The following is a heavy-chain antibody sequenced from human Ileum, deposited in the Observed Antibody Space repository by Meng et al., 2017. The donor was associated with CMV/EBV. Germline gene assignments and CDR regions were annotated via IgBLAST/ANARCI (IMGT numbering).Heavy chain of an antibody. J-gene: IGHJ4*02. Sequence: SETLSLTCAVSGGSISSYYWRWIRQSPGKGLEWIGYIYYTGSTNYNPSLKSRVTISIDTSKNQFSLKLYSVTAADTAVYYCARGYYYAGSVDYPIPYFDYWGQGTLVTVSS. V-gene: IGHV4-59*01. CDR2: IYYTGST. D-gene: IGHD3-22*01. CDR1: GGSISSYY. CDR3: ARGYYYAGSVDYPIPYFDY.